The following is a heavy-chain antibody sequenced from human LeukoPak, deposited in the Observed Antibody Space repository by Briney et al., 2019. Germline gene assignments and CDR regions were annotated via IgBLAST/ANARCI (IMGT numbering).Heavy chain of an antibody. V-gene: IGHV3-23*01. D-gene: IGHD6-13*01. CDR2: ISGSGGST. J-gene: IGHJ4*02. CDR3: AKSDSPYSSSWYPWGY. Sequence: PGGSLRLSCAASGFTVSSNSMSWVRQAPGKGLEWVSAISGSGGSTYYADSVKGRFTISRDNSKNTLYLQMNSLRAEDTAVYYCAKSDSPYSSSWYPWGYWGQGTLVTVSS. CDR1: GFTVSSNS.